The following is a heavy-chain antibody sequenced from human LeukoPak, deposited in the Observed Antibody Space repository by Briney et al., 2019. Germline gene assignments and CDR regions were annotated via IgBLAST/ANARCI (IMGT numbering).Heavy chain of an antibody. Sequence: GGPLRLSCAASGFTFSSYWMSWVRQAPGKGLEWVANIKQDGSEKYYVDSVKGRFTISRDNAKNSLYLQMNSLRAEDTAVYYCARASFGVVIRSEDYWGQGTLVTVSS. CDR1: GFTFSSYW. V-gene: IGHV3-7*01. CDR3: ARASFGVVIRSEDY. J-gene: IGHJ4*02. D-gene: IGHD3-3*01. CDR2: IKQDGSEK.